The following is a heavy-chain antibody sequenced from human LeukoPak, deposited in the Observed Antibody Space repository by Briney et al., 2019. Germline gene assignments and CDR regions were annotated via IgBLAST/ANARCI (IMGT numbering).Heavy chain of an antibody. CDR1: GFTFSDYY. Sequence: GGSLRLSCAASGFTFSDYYMSWIRQAPGKGLEWVSYISSSGSTIYYADSVKGRFTISRDNAKNSLCLQMNSLRAEDTAVYYCARVDDYDSSGYPLDVWGQGTTVTVSS. CDR2: ISSSGSTI. CDR3: ARVDDYDSSGYPLDV. D-gene: IGHD3-22*01. V-gene: IGHV3-11*01. J-gene: IGHJ6*02.